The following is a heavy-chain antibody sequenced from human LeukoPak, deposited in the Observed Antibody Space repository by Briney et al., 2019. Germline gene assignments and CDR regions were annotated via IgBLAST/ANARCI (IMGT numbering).Heavy chain of an antibody. V-gene: IGHV4-59*01. CDR1: GGPISSYY. CDR2: IYYSGST. CDR3: ARSYDSSGYYFDY. J-gene: IGHJ4*02. Sequence: NPSETLSLTCSVSGGPISSYYWSLIRQPPGKGLEWIGNIYYSGSTNYNPSLKSRVTISVDTSKNQFSLKLSSVTAADTAVYYCARSYDSSGYYFDYWGQGTLVTVSS. D-gene: IGHD3-22*01.